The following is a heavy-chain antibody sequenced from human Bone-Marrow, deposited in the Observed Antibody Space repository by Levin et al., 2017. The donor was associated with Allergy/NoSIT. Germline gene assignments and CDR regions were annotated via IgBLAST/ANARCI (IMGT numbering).Heavy chain of an antibody. V-gene: IGHV3-7*03. CDR2: IKEDGSEK. D-gene: IGHD3-3*01. CDR3: ARDQGDFWSGYFQTDV. CDR1: GFTFRSYW. Sequence: ETLSLTCAASGFTFRSYWMSWVRQAPGKGLEWVANIKEDGSEKYHVDSVKGRFIIFRDNAKNSLSLQMNSLRAEDTAVYYCARDQGDFWSGYFQTDVWGKGTTVIVSS. J-gene: IGHJ6*04.